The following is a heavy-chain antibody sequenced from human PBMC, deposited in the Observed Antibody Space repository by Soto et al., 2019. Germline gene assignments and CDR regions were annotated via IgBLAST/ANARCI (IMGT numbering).Heavy chain of an antibody. CDR3: TTDRPRDS. CDR2: IKSKADGGTT. J-gene: IGHJ4*02. Sequence: EVQLVESGGGLVKPGGSLRLSCAASGFTFTDAWMSWVRQAPGKGLEWVGRIKSKADGGTTDYAAPVKGRFTISRDDSKHTLYLQMNSLKTEDTAVYSCTTDRPRDSWGQGTLVTVSS. CDR1: GFTFTDAW. V-gene: IGHV3-15*01.